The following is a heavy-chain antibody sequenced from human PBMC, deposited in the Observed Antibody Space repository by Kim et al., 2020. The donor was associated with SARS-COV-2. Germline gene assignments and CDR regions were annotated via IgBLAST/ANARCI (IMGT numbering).Heavy chain of an antibody. CDR3: ARISRTTVTKGWFDP. D-gene: IGHD4-17*01. J-gene: IGHJ5*02. CDR1: GYTFTGYY. CDR2: INPNSGGT. Sequence: SVKVSCKASGYTFTGYYMHWVRQAPGQGLEWMGRINPNSGGTNYAQKFQGRVTMTRDTSISTAYMELSRLRSDDTAVYYCARISRTTVTKGWFDPWGQGTLVTVSS. V-gene: IGHV1-2*06.